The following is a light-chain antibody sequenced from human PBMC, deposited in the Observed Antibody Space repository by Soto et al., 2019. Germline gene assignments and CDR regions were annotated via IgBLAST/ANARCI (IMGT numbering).Light chain of an antibody. CDR1: QSVRNN. J-gene: IGKJ5*01. V-gene: IGKV3-11*01. CDR2: DAS. CDR3: QQRSNWPS. Sequence: EIVLTQSPATLSLSPGERATLSCRASQSVRNNLAWYQHKPGQAPRLLIYDASNRATGIPARFSGSGSGTDFTLTISSLESEDFAVYYCQQRSNWPSFGQGTLLEIK.